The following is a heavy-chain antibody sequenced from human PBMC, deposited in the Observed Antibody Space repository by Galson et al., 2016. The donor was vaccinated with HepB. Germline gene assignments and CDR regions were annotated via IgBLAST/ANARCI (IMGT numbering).Heavy chain of an antibody. CDR1: GFTFSSHA. D-gene: IGHD4-17*01. CDR2: IRGDGETT. Sequence: SLRLSCAASGFTFSSHAMSWVRQAPGKGLEWVSSIRGDGETTYYIAYADSVKGRLTISRDNAKNSLYLQMNSMRAEDTALYYCAKDIYPYGAERSPLDYWGQGTLVTVSS. V-gene: IGHV3-23*01. J-gene: IGHJ4*02. CDR3: AKDIYPYGAERSPLDY.